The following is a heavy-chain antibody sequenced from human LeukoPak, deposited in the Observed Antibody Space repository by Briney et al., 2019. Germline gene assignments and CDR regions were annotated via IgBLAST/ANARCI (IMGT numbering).Heavy chain of an antibody. CDR3: ARDWGCSGGSCSDCFDP. Sequence: ASVKVSCKASGYTFTSYGISWVRQAPGQGLEWMGWISAYNGNTNYAQKLQGRVTMTTDTSTSTAYMELRSLRFDDTAVYYCARDWGCSGGSCSDCFDPWGQGTLVTVSS. CDR1: GYTFTSYG. D-gene: IGHD2-15*01. J-gene: IGHJ5*02. CDR2: ISAYNGNT. V-gene: IGHV1-18*01.